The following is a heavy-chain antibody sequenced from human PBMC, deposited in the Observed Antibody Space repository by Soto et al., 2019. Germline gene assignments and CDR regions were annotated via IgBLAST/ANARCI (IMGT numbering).Heavy chain of an antibody. CDR1: GFTFSSYS. D-gene: IGHD2-15*01. Sequence: GGSLRLSCAASGFTFSSYSMNWVRQAPGKGLEWVSYISSSSSTIYYADSVKGRFTISRDNAKNSLYLQMNSLRAEDTAVYYCARDYGCSGGSCYSYYYYYYMDVWGKGTTVTVSS. J-gene: IGHJ6*03. V-gene: IGHV3-48*01. CDR3: ARDYGCSGGSCYSYYYYYYMDV. CDR2: ISSSSSTI.